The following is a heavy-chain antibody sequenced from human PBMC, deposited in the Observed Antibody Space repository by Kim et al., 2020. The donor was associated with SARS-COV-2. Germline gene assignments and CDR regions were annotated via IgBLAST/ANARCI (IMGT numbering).Heavy chain of an antibody. CDR3: ASTSAELRAYYYYGMDV. D-gene: IGHD1-7*01. V-gene: IGHV4-4*07. Sequence: SETLSLTCTVSGGSISSYYWSWIRQPAGKGLEWIWRIYTSGSTNYNPSLKSRVTMSVDTSKNQFSLKLSSVTAADTAVYYCASTSAELRAYYYYGMDVWGQGTTVTVSS. CDR2: IYTSGST. J-gene: IGHJ6*02. CDR1: GGSISSYY.